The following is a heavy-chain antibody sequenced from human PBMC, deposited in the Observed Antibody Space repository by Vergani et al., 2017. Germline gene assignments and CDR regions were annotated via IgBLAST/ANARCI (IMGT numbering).Heavy chain of an antibody. CDR2: IYYSGST. CDR3: ARLGAMVMYYFDY. V-gene: IGHV4-39*01. Sequence: QLQLQESGPGLVKPSETLSLTCTVSGGSISSSSYYWGWIRQPPGKGLEWIGSIYYSGSTYYNPSLKSRVTISVDPSKNQFSLKLSSVTAADTAVYYCARLGAMVMYYFDYWGQGTLVTVSS. D-gene: IGHD5-18*01. J-gene: IGHJ4*02. CDR1: GGSISSSSYY.